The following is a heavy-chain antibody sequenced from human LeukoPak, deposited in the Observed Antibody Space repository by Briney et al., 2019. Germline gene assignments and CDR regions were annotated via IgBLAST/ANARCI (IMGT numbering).Heavy chain of an antibody. J-gene: IGHJ6*02. CDR2: ISSSSSTI. V-gene: IGHV3-48*01. CDR1: GFTFSSYS. Sequence: PGGSLRLSCAASGFTFSSYSMNWVRQAPGKGLEWVSYISSSSSTIYYADSVKGRFTISRDNAKNSLYLQMNSLRAEDTAVYYCAREVGMALSKYYYYGMDVWGQGTTVTVSS. CDR3: AREVGMALSKYYYYGMDV. D-gene: IGHD5-24*01.